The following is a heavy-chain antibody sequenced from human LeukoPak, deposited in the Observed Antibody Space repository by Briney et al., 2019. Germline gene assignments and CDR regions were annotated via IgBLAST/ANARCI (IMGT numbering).Heavy chain of an antibody. Sequence: GESLKISCAASGFTFSNYDMHWVRQAPGKGLEWVAVISYEGNNKYYADSVKGRFTISRDNSKNTLYVQMNSLRAEDTAVYYCAKSVTSVTTASLDYWGQGTLVTVSS. CDR2: ISYEGNNK. CDR3: AKSVTSVTTASLDY. J-gene: IGHJ4*02. D-gene: IGHD4-17*01. CDR1: GFTFSNYD. V-gene: IGHV3-30*18.